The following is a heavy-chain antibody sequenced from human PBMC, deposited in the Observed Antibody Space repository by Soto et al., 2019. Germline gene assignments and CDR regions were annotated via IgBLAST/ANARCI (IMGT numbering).Heavy chain of an antibody. CDR2: IIPIFGTA. CDR3: AITRLLTTVTTKGGFDP. Sequence: QVQLVQSGAEVKKPGSSVKVSCKASGGTFSSYAISWVRQAPGQGLEWMGGIIPIFGTANYAQKFQGRVTITADESTSTAYMELSSLRSEDTAVYYCAITRLLTTVTTKGGFDPWGQGTLVTVSS. D-gene: IGHD4-17*01. V-gene: IGHV1-69*12. CDR1: GGTFSSYA. J-gene: IGHJ5*02.